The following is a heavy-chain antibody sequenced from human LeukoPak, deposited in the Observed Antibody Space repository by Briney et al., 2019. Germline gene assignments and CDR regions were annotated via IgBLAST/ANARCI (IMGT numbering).Heavy chain of an antibody. J-gene: IGHJ4*02. V-gene: IGHV3-66*04. Sequence: GGSLRLSCAASGFTVRSNYMSWVRQAPGKGLEWVSIIYSGGGTYYADSVKGRFTISRDNSKNTVYLQMNSLRAEDAAVYYCARLAGFGVVVISRGQGTPVTVSS. D-gene: IGHD3-22*01. CDR1: GFTVRSNY. CDR3: ARLAGFGVVVIS. CDR2: IYSGGGT.